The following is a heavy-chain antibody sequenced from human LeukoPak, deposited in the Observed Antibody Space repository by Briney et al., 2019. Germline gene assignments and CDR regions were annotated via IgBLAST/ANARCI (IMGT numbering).Heavy chain of an antibody. D-gene: IGHD2-2*01. CDR1: GFTFDDYA. CDR3: ARDQYQLGSYFDY. Sequence: GGSLRLSCAASGFTFDDYAMHWVRQAPGKGLEWVSGISWNSGSIGYADSVKGRFTISRDNAKNSLYLQMNSLRAEDTALYYCARDQYQLGSYFDYWRQGTLVTVSP. J-gene: IGHJ4*02. CDR2: ISWNSGSI. V-gene: IGHV3-9*01.